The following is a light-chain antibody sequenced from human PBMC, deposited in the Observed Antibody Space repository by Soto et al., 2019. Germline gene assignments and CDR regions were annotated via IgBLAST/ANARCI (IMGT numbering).Light chain of an antibody. CDR2: ATS. CDR3: QQYDTSPVT. J-gene: IGKJ3*01. Sequence: EIVLTQSPGTLSLSPGERATLSCRASQSISSSYLAWYQHTPGQAPRLLLFATSIRATGIPDRISGSGSGTDFTLSISRLEPEDFAVYYCQQYDTSPVTFGPGTKVDIK. V-gene: IGKV3-20*01. CDR1: QSISSSY.